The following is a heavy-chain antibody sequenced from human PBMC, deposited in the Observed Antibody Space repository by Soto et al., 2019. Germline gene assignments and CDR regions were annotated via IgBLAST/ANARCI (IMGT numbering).Heavy chain of an antibody. J-gene: IGHJ3*02. V-gene: IGHV4-59*01. CDR1: GGSISSYY. Sequence: PSETLSLTCTVSGGSISSYYWSWIRQPPGKGLEWIGYIYYSGSTNYNPSLKSRVTISVDTSKNQFSLRLSSVTAADTAVYYCARDIRGEAFDIWGQGTMVTVSS. CDR3: ARDIRGEAFDI. CDR2: IYYSGST.